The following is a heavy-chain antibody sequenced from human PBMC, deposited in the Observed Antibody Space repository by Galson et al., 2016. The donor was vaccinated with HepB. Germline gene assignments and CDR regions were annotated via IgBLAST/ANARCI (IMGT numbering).Heavy chain of an antibody. CDR3: ARGSPWWDLAARSFDS. J-gene: IGHJ4*02. D-gene: IGHD1-26*01. V-gene: IGHV3-33*01. CDR1: GITFSSYV. CDR2: IWYDGTNQ. Sequence: SLRLSCAASGITFSSYVMHWVRQAPGKGLEWVAVIWYDGTNQYYADSVKGRFTISRDNSKNTLYLQMNSLRAEDTAVYYCARGSPWWDLAARSFDSWGQGTLATVSS.